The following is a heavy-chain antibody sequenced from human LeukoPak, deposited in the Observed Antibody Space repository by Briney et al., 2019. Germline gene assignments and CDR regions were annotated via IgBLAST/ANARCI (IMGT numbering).Heavy chain of an antibody. J-gene: IGHJ4*02. CDR1: GYTFTGYY. CDR2: INPDSGVT. V-gene: IGHV1-2*07. D-gene: IGHD6-13*01. Sequence: ASVKVSCKASGYTFTGYYMHWVRQAPGQGLGWMAWINPDSGVTNYAHKFQGRVTMTRDTSKNQFSLKLSSVTAADTAVYYCARQYSSSSDFDYWGQGTLVTVSS. CDR3: ARQYSSSSDFDY.